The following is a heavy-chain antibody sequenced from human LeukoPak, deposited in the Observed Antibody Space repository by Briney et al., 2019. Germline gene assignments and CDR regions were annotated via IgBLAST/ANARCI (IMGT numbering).Heavy chain of an antibody. Sequence: GGSLRLSCAASGFTFSSYGMHWVRQAPGKGLEWVAVISYDGSNKYYADSVKGRFTISRDNSKNTLYLQMNSLRAEDTAVYYCARDPPTTVTTMGFDYWGQGTLVTVSS. V-gene: IGHV3-30*03. CDR2: ISYDGSNK. CDR1: GFTFSSYG. CDR3: ARDPPTTVTTMGFDY. D-gene: IGHD4-17*01. J-gene: IGHJ4*02.